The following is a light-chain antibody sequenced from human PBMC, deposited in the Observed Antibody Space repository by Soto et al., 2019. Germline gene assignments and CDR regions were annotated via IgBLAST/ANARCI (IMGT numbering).Light chain of an antibody. CDR3: SSFTLXTYV. Sequence: QSVLTQPASVSGSPVQSITISCTGTSRDVCGYNYFSWYQHYPDKDPKLIIYDVTSRPSGVSDRFSGSKSGNTASLTISGPQPEDEAHYYGSSFTLXTYVVGRGTKVXV. CDR1: SRDVCGYNY. CDR2: DVT. J-gene: IGLJ1*01. V-gene: IGLV2-14*01.